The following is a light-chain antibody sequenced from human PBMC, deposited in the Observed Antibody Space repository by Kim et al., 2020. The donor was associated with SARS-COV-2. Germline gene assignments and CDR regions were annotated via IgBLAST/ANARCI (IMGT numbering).Light chain of an antibody. Sequence: EVVLTQSPGTLSLSPGERATLSCRASQSVSSSYLAWYQQKPGQAPRLLIYGASSRATGIPDRFSGSGSGTDFTLTISRLEPEDFAVYYCEGYGTFGQGTKVDIK. J-gene: IGKJ1*01. CDR1: QSVSSSY. CDR3: EGYGT. V-gene: IGKV3-20*01. CDR2: GAS.